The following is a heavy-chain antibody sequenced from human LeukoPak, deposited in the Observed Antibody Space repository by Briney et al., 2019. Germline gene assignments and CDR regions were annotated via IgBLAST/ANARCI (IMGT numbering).Heavy chain of an antibody. CDR2: ISNSGGYT. V-gene: IGHV3-23*01. Sequence: GGSLRLSCAASGFTFSSYAMSWVRQAPGKGLERVSGISNSGGYTYYADSVKGRFAISRDNSKNTLSLQMSDLRAEDTAIYYCAKSQYTGSYHFGNWGQGTLVTVSS. J-gene: IGHJ4*02. D-gene: IGHD1-26*01. CDR1: GFTFSSYA. CDR3: AKSQYTGSYHFGN.